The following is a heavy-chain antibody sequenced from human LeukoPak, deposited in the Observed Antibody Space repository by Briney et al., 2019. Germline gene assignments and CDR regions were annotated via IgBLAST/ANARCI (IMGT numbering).Heavy chain of an antibody. CDR2: INPNSGGT. CDR3: ARAGVSAAMPIHNWFDP. CDR1: GYTFTGYY. V-gene: IGHV1-2*02. D-gene: IGHD2-2*01. Sequence: ASVKVSCKASGYTFTGYYMHWVRQAPGQGLEWMGWINPNSGGTNYAQKFQGRVTMTRDTSISTAYMELSRLRSDDTAVYYCARAGVSAAMPIHNWFDPWGQGTLVTVSS. J-gene: IGHJ5*02.